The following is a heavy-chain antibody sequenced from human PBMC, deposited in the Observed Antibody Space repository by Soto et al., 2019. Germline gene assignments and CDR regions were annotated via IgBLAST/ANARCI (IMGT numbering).Heavy chain of an antibody. Sequence: QVQLVESGGGLVKPGGSLRLSCAASGLTFSDCYMNWIRQAPGKGLEWVSYISSSGSSINYAGSVKGRFTISRDNAKNYLYLQRKSMRAEDTAMYYCARVRFGEWGYAMDVWGQGTTVTVSS. CDR2: ISSSGSSI. D-gene: IGHD3-10*01. J-gene: IGHJ6*02. CDR1: GLTFSDCY. V-gene: IGHV3-11*01. CDR3: ARVRFGEWGYAMDV.